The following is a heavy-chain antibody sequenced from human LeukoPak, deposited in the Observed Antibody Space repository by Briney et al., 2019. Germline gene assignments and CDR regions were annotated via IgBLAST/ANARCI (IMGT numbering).Heavy chain of an antibody. J-gene: IGHJ4*02. CDR2: IRYDGSYK. Sequence: GGSLRLSCAAAGFTFSNAWLSWVRQAPGKGLERVAFIRYDGSYKYCADSVKGRFPISRDKSKNTLYLQMNSLRAEDTAVYYCAKRGEVPAAIRWWYFDYWGQGTLVTVSS. V-gene: IGHV3-30*02. CDR1: GFTFSNAW. D-gene: IGHD2-2*02. CDR3: AKRGEVPAAIRWWYFDY.